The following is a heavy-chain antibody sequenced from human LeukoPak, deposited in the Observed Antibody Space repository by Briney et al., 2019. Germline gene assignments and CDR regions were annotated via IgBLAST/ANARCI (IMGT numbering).Heavy chain of an antibody. D-gene: IGHD5-18*01. V-gene: IGHV3-33*01. CDR2: IWYDGSKT. CDR3: ARGGYTYGFDY. Sequence: GGSLRLSCTTSGFTFTNYGINWVRQAPGKGLEWVAAIWYDGSKTSYTDSVKGRFTVSRDISKNTVYLQMNGLKAEDTAVYYCARGGYTYGFDYWGQGTLVTVSS. J-gene: IGHJ4*02. CDR1: GFTFTNYG.